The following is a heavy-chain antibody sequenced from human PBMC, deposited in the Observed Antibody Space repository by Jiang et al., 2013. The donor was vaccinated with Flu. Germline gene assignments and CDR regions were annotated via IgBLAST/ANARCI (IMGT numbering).Heavy chain of an antibody. CDR2: ISYDGSNK. J-gene: IGHJ4*02. D-gene: IGHD6-13*01. CDR1: GFTFSSYG. CDR3: ARALSSSWGSYYFDY. Sequence: QLVESGGGVVQPGRSLRLSCAASGFTFSSYGMHWVRQAPGKGLEWVAVISYDGSNKYYADSVKGRFTISRDNSKNTLYLQMNSLRAEDTAVYYCARALSSSWGSYYFDYWGQGTLVTVSS. V-gene: IGHV3-33*05.